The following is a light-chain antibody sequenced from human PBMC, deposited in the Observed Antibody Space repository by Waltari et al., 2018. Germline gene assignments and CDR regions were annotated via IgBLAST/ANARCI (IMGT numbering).Light chain of an antibody. CDR1: QSILYSSSNQNY. J-gene: IGKJ1*01. CDR3: QQYYSAPPWT. V-gene: IGKV4-1*01. CDR2: WAS. Sequence: DIVMTQSPDSLAVSLGERATINCKSSQSILYSSSNQNYLAWYQQKPGQPPKLLIYWASTRESGVPDRFSGSGSGTDCTLTSSSLQAEDVAVYYCQQYYSAPPWTFGQGTKVEIK.